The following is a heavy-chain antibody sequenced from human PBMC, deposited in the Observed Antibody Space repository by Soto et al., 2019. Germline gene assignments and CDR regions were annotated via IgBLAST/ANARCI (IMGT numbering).Heavy chain of an antibody. Sequence: GASVKVSSKASGGTFNSCAISWVRQAPGQGLEWMGGIIPIFGTANYAQKFQGRVTITADESTSTAYMELSSLRSEDTAVYYCASGYCSGGSCYSGMYFDYWGQGTLVTVSS. V-gene: IGHV1-69*13. D-gene: IGHD2-15*01. CDR2: IIPIFGTA. J-gene: IGHJ4*02. CDR3: ASGYCSGGSCYSGMYFDY. CDR1: GGTFNSCA.